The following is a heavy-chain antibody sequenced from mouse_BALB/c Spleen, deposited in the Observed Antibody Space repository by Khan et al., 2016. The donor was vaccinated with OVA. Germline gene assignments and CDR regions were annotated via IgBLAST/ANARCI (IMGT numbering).Heavy chain of an antibody. D-gene: IGHD1-1*01. CDR3: ARQPYDHYYSMDY. CDR1: GFSLTNYG. CDR2: IWSDGSA. Sequence: QVQLKESGPGLVAPSQSLSITCTISGFSLTNYGVHWVRQPPGKGLEWLVVIWSDGSATYNSALKSRLSISKDNSKSQVFLKMNSLQTDDTAMYYCARQPYDHYYSMDYWGQGTSVTVSS. J-gene: IGHJ4*01. V-gene: IGHV2-6-1*01.